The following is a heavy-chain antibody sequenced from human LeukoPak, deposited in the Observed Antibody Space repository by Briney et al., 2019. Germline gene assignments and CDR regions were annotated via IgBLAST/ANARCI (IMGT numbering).Heavy chain of an antibody. CDR3: ARDREGIAVAGPQYYFDY. D-gene: IGHD6-19*01. J-gene: IGHJ4*02. CDR1: GGSISSYY. V-gene: IGHV4-4*07. CDR2: IYTSGST. Sequence: PSETLSLTCTVSGGSISSYYWSWIRQPAGKELEWIGRIYTSGSTNYNPSLKSRVTMSVDTSKNQFSLKLSSVTAADTAVYYCARDREGIAVAGPQYYFDYWGQGTLVTVSS.